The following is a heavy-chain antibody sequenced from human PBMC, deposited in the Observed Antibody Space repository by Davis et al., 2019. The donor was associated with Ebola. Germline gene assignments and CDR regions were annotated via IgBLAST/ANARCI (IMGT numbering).Heavy chain of an antibody. V-gene: IGHV3-15*01. D-gene: IGHD4/OR15-4a*01. Sequence: GESLKISCAASGFTFGNAWMSWVRQAPGKGLEWVGRIKSKTDGGTTDYAATVKGRFTISRDDSKNTLYLQMNSLKTEDTAVYYCTTPRRVPRRWGQGTLVTVSS. J-gene: IGHJ4*02. CDR1: GFTFGNAW. CDR2: IKSKTDGGTT. CDR3: TTPRRVPRR.